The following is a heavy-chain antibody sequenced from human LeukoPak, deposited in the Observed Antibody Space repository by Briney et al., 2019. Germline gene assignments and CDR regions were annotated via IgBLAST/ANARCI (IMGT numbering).Heavy chain of an antibody. CDR2: FGPEDGET. V-gene: IGHV1-24*01. J-gene: IGHJ4*02. Sequence: XXPGKGLXWXGGFGPEDGETIYAQKFQGRVTMTEDTSTDTAYMELSSLRSEDTAVYYCATGLRFLEWLLNYWGQGTLVTVSS. CDR3: ATGLRFLEWLLNY. D-gene: IGHD3-3*01.